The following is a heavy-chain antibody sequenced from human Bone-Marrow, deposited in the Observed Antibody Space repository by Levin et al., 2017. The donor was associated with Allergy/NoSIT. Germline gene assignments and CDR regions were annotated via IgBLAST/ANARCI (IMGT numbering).Heavy chain of an antibody. D-gene: IGHD5-12*01. CDR3: ARDFMSGYEQPSFDY. Sequence: SVKVSCKASGGTFSSYAISWVRQAPGQGLEWMGGIIPIFGTANYAQKFQGRVTITADESTSTAYMELSSLRSEDTAVYYCARDFMSGYEQPSFDYWGQGTLVTVSS. CDR1: GGTFSSYA. CDR2: IIPIFGTA. J-gene: IGHJ4*02. V-gene: IGHV1-69*13.